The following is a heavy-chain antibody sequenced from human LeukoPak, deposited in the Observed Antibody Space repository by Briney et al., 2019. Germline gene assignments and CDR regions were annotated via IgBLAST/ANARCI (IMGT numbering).Heavy chain of an antibody. CDR1: GGSISSYY. CDR2: IYYSGST. CDR3: AREGGPYCSSTSCLYYFDY. V-gene: IGHV4-59*01. J-gene: IGHJ4*02. D-gene: IGHD2-2*01. Sequence: PSETLSLTCTVSGGSISSYYRSWIRQPPGKGLEWIGYIYYSGSTNYNPSLKSRVTTSVDTSKNQFSLKLSSVTAADTAVYYCAREGGPYCSSTSCLYYFDYWGQGTLVTVSS.